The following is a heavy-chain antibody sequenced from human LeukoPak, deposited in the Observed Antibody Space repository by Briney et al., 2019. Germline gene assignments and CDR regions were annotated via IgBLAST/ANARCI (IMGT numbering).Heavy chain of an antibody. V-gene: IGHV1-18*01. Sequence: ASVKVSCKASGYTFTSYGISWVRQAPGQGLEWMGWISAYNGNTNYVQKIQGRVTMTTDTSTSTAYMELRSLRSDDTAVYYCARDSGGYSYYAGMDVWGQGTTVTVSS. CDR2: ISAYNGNT. J-gene: IGHJ6*02. D-gene: IGHD5-18*01. CDR1: GYTFTSYG. CDR3: ARDSGGYSYYAGMDV.